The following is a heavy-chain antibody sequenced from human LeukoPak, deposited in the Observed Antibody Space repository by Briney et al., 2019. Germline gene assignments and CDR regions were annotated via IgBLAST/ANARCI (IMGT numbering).Heavy chain of an antibody. J-gene: IGHJ4*02. Sequence: SETLSLTCTVSGGSISSSSYYWGWIRQPPGKGLEWIGSIYYSGSTYYNPSLKSRVTISVDTSKNQFSLKLSSVTAADTAVYYCARGPYSSGWCWDYWGQGTLVTVSS. CDR1: GGSISSSSYY. D-gene: IGHD6-19*01. CDR3: ARGPYSSGWCWDY. V-gene: IGHV4-39*01. CDR2: IYYSGST.